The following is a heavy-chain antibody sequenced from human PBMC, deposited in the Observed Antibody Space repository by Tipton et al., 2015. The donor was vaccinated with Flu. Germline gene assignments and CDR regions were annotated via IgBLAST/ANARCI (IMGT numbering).Heavy chain of an antibody. D-gene: IGHD1-26*01. CDR2: INPATGDT. CDR1: GYTFTNRW. J-gene: IGHJ4*02. V-gene: IGHV1-46*01. CDR3: ASEGGSYFIDS. Sequence: QLVQSGAEVKKPGASVKVSCTASGYTFTNRWMDWVRQAPGQGLEWMGIINPATGDTRFAQKFRGRITMTTETSARTVYMELGSLRYEDTAVYYCASEGGSYFIDSWGQGTQVTVSS.